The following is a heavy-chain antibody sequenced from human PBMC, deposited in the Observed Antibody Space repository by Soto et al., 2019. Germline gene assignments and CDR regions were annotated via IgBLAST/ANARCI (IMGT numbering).Heavy chain of an antibody. CDR3: ASVSGSCSGGSCYRNPRWYYYYGMDV. V-gene: IGHV1-69*13. CDR2: IIPIFGTA. CDR1: GGTFSSYA. J-gene: IGHJ6*02. D-gene: IGHD2-15*01. Sequence: SVKVSCKASGGTFSSYAISWVRQAPGKGLEWMGGIIPIFGTANYAKNFQGRVTITADESTSTAYMDLSSLISEDTAGYYCASVSGSCSGGSCYRNPRWYYYYGMDVWGQGTTVTVSS.